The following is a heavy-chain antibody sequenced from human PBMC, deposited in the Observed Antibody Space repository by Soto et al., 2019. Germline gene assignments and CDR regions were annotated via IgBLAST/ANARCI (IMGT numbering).Heavy chain of an antibody. Sequence: PGGSLRLSCAASGYTFSKDNMTWVRQAPGKGLEWVSSISSSSTHIYYADSVKGRFTISRDNAKNSLYLQMISLRAEDMSVYYCARVILWFGEYHYGLDVCGQGTTVTVSS. CDR2: ISSSSTHI. V-gene: IGHV3-21*01. CDR3: ARVILWFGEYHYGLDV. D-gene: IGHD3-10*01. CDR1: GYTFSKDN. J-gene: IGHJ6*02.